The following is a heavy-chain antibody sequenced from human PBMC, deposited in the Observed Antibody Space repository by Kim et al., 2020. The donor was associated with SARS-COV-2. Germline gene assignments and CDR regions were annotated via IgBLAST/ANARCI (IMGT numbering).Heavy chain of an antibody. Sequence: SSINYADSVKGRFPISRDNAKNSLFLQINSLRAEDTAVYYCARDLGHMDVWGQGTTVAVSS. D-gene: IGHD7-27*01. V-gene: IGHV3-21*01. CDR2: SSI. J-gene: IGHJ6*02. CDR3: ARDLGHMDV.